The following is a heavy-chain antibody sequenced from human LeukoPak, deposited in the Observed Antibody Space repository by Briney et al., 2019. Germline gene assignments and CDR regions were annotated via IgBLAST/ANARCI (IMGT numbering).Heavy chain of an antibody. D-gene: IGHD2-2*01. V-gene: IGHV3-30*18. Sequence: GGSLRLSCAASGVTFSSYGMHRVRQAPGKGLEWVAVISYDGSNKYYADSVKGRFTISRDNSKNTLYLQMNSLRAEDTAVYYCAKDFTSLGYCSSTSCYGRNWGQGTLVTVSS. CDR1: GVTFSSYG. CDR2: ISYDGSNK. J-gene: IGHJ4*02. CDR3: AKDFTSLGYCSSTSCYGRN.